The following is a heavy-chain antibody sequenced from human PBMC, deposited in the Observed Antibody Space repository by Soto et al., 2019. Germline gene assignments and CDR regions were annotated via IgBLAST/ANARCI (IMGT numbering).Heavy chain of an antibody. CDR2: IYHTGSS. Sequence: PSETLSLTCTVSNDSISISIYYWGLIRQPPGKGLEWIGSIYHTGSSYYNPSLQGRVTISMDKSKNQFSLKLTSVTAADTAIYFCGGRTSLASVQLFVGEISNHNWFDPWSQGTLVTVSS. CDR3: GGRTSLASVQLFVGEISNHNWFDP. V-gene: IGHV4-39*01. D-gene: IGHD3-10*01. CDR1: NDSISISIYY. J-gene: IGHJ5*02.